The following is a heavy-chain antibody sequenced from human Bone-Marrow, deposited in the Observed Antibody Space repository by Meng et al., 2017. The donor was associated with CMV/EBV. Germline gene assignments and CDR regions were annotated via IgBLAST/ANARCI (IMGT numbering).Heavy chain of an antibody. V-gene: IGHV3-74*01. CDR2: ITKDGSGP. Sequence: GGSLRLSCEASGFTFSSYWMHWVRQAPGKGLVWVSRITKDGSGPIYADSVKGRFTISRDNARNTVFLQLNSVTADDTALYYCARDDFTTSSYDRWGQGTLVTVSS. CDR1: GFTFSSYW. J-gene: IGHJ4*02. CDR3: ARDDFTTSSYDR. D-gene: IGHD3-16*01.